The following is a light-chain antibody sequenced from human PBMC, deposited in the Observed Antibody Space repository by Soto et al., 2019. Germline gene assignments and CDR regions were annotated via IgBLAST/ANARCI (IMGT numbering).Light chain of an antibody. J-gene: IGKJ1*01. Sequence: AIQMTQSPSSLSASVGDRVTITCRASQGIRNDLGWSQQKPGKAPKLLIYAASTLQSGVPSRFSGSGFGTEFSLTISSLQPDDFGSYYCQHMRTVGQGTQVEIK. CDR3: QHMRT. V-gene: IGKV1-6*01. CDR2: AAS. CDR1: QGIRND.